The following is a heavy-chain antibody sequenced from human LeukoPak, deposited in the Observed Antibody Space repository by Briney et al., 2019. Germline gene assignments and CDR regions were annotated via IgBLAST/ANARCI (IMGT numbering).Heavy chain of an antibody. Sequence: PGGSLRLSCAASGFTFSSYAMSWVRQAPGKGLEWVAVISYDGSNKYYADSVKGRFTISRDNSKNTLYLQMNSLRAEDTAVYYCASGRPGYDRALLPWGQGTLVTVSS. CDR3: ASGRPGYDRALLP. CDR2: ISYDGSNK. V-gene: IGHV3-30-3*01. J-gene: IGHJ5*02. CDR1: GFTFSSYA. D-gene: IGHD1-26*01.